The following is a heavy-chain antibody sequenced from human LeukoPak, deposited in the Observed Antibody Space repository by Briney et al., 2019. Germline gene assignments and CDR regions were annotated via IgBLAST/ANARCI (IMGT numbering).Heavy chain of an antibody. Sequence: GESLKISWKGSGYSFTSYWIGWVRQMPGKGLEWMGIIYPGDSDTRYSPSFQGQVTISADKSISTAYLQWSSLKASDTAMYYCARQVGYDLWSGLKNWFDPWGQGTLVTVSS. V-gene: IGHV5-51*01. D-gene: IGHD3-3*01. J-gene: IGHJ5*02. CDR1: GYSFTSYW. CDR2: IYPGDSDT. CDR3: ARQVGYDLWSGLKNWFDP.